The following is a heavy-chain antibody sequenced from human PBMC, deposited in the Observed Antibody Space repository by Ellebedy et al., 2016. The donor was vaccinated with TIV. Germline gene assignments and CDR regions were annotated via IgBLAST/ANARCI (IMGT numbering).Heavy chain of an antibody. Sequence: GGSLRLPCAASGFTFSNYAMSWVRQAPGKGLEWVSAISGSAASTYYAYSVKGRFTIPRDNSKNTLYLQMNSLRAEDTALYYCAKATDPYCGGDCYYDYWGQGTLVAVSS. CDR1: GFTFSNYA. D-gene: IGHD2-21*02. V-gene: IGHV3-23*01. CDR2: ISGSAAST. J-gene: IGHJ4*02. CDR3: AKATDPYCGGDCYYDY.